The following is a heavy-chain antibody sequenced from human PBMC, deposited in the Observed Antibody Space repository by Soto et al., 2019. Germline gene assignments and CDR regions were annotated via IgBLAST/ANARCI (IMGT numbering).Heavy chain of an antibody. Sequence: SVPTLVNPTETLTLTCTVSGFSLSNAGMGVSWIRQPPGKALEWLAHIFSNDEKSYSTSLKSRLTISKDPSKSQVVLTMPNMDTVDRATYYCARIPLPSIAARRYYSSYGMDVWGQGTTVTVSS. CDR2: IFSNDEK. CDR3: ARIPLPSIAARRYYSSYGMDV. CDR1: GFSLSNAGMG. V-gene: IGHV2-26*01. D-gene: IGHD6-6*01. J-gene: IGHJ6*02.